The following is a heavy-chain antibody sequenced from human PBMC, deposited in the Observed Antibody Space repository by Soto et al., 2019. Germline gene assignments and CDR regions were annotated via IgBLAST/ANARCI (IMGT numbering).Heavy chain of an antibody. CDR1: EFTFSNHW. Sequence: EVELVESGGGLVQPGGSLRLSCAASEFTFSNHWMHWVRQAPGEGLVWVSRLNSGGSTTNYADSVKGRFTISRDNAKNTLYLQMNSLRAEDTAVYSCVRGGRLAYYMDVWGKGATVTVSS. J-gene: IGHJ6*03. CDR3: VRGGRLAYYMDV. V-gene: IGHV3-74*01. CDR2: LNSGGSTT. D-gene: IGHD3-3*02.